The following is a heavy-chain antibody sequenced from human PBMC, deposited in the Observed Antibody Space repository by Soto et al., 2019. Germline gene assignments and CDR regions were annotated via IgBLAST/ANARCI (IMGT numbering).Heavy chain of an antibody. CDR1: GFTFSSYG. CDR3: ARARAMIGAFDI. D-gene: IGHD3-22*01. Sequence: GGSLSLSCAASGFTFSSYGMHWVRQAPGKGLEWVAVIWYDGSNKYYADSVKGRFTISRDNSKNTLYLQMNSLRAEDTAVYYCARARAMIGAFDIWGQGTMVTVSS. V-gene: IGHV3-33*01. J-gene: IGHJ3*02. CDR2: IWYDGSNK.